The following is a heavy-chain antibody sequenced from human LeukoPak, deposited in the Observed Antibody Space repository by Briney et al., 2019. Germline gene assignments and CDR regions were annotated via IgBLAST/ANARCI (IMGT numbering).Heavy chain of an antibody. J-gene: IGHJ4*02. Sequence: PSETLSLTCTISGDSINSYHWSWLRQPPGSKLEWIGYFYYSGVTNYNPSLKSRVTISVDTSKNQFSLKLSSVTAADTAVYYCARGREYFDYWGQGTLVTVSS. CDR2: FYYSGVT. V-gene: IGHV4-59*01. CDR1: GDSINSYH. CDR3: ARGREYFDY.